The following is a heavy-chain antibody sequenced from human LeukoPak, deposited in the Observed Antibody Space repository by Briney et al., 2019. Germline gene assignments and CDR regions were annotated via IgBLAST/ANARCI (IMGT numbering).Heavy chain of an antibody. Sequence: PSETLSLTCTVSGGSISSYYWSWIRQPPGKGLEWIGYIYYSGSTNYNPSLKSRVTISVDTSKNRFSLKLSSVTAADTAVYYCARDPTMIGLGDAFDIWGQGTMVTVSS. CDR2: IYYSGST. V-gene: IGHV4-59*01. CDR1: GGSISSYY. J-gene: IGHJ3*02. D-gene: IGHD3-22*01. CDR3: ARDPTMIGLGDAFDI.